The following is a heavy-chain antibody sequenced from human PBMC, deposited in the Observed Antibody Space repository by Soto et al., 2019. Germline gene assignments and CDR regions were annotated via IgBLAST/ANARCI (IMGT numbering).Heavy chain of an antibody. Sequence: EVQLLESGGGLVQPGGSLRLSCAASGFTFSSYAMSWVRQAPGKGLEWVSAISGSGGSTYYADSVKGRFTISRDNSKNTPYLQMNSLRAEDTAVYYCAKDCSGGSCYYQFDYWGQGTLVTVSS. D-gene: IGHD2-15*01. V-gene: IGHV3-23*01. CDR1: GFTFSSYA. CDR2: ISGSGGST. J-gene: IGHJ4*02. CDR3: AKDCSGGSCYYQFDY.